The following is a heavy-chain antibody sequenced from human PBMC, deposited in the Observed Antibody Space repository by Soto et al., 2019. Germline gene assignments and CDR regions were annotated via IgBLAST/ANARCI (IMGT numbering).Heavy chain of an antibody. V-gene: IGHV3-11*01. CDR3: ASDVGYYYYGMDV. J-gene: IGHJ6*01. CDR1: GCTFSDYY. Sequence: PGGSLRRSWAACGCTFSDYYMSWMRQAPGKGLEWVSYISSSGSNIYYADSVKGRFTISRDNAKNSLYLQMNSLRAEDTAVYYCASDVGYYYYGMDVWGQGTTVTVSS. CDR2: ISSSGSNI.